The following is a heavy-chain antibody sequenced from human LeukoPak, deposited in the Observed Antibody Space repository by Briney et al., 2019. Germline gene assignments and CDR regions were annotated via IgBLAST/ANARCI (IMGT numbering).Heavy chain of an antibody. D-gene: IGHD3-22*01. Sequence: SETLSLTCAVSGGSVSSGTDYWSWIRQPPGKGLEWIGEINHSGSTNYNPSLKSRVTISVDTSKNQFSLKLSSVTAADTAVYYCARGSWGYYIQSLFDYWGQGTLVTVSS. V-gene: IGHV4-34*01. CDR1: GGSVSSGTDY. CDR2: INHSGST. CDR3: ARGSWGYYIQSLFDY. J-gene: IGHJ4*02.